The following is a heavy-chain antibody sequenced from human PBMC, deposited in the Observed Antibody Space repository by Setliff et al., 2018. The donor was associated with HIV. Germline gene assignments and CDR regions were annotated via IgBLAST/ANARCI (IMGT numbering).Heavy chain of an antibody. CDR1: GGSISSDDHY. Sequence: SLTCTVSGGSISSDDHYWSWIRQTPGKGLEWIGYIFNTGSTYYNPSLKSRVTISIDTSKNQFSLKLNSVTAADTAIYYCARAGMGALRSLFDYWGQGTLVTVSS. CDR2: IFNTGST. V-gene: IGHV4-30-4*08. D-gene: IGHD1-26*01. J-gene: IGHJ4*02. CDR3: ARAGMGALRSLFDY.